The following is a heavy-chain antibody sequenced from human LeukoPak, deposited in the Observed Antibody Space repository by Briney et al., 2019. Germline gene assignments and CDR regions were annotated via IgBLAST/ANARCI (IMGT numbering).Heavy chain of an antibody. J-gene: IGHJ4*02. Sequence: GGSLRLSCAASGFTFSSHTMNWVRQAPGKGLEWVSYISSSSGSIYYADSVKGRFTISRDYAKNSLFLQMNSLRDEDTAVYYCARDCSGGSCYLDYWGQGTLVTVSS. CDR2: ISSSSGSI. V-gene: IGHV3-48*02. CDR1: GFTFSSHT. D-gene: IGHD2-15*01. CDR3: ARDCSGGSCYLDY.